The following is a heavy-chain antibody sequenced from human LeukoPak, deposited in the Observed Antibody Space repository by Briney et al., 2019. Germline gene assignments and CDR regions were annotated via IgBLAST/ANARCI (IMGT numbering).Heavy chain of an antibody. D-gene: IGHD4-17*01. V-gene: IGHV1-2*06. CDR1: GYTFTGYY. CDR2: INPNSGDT. CDR3: ATWVSEYGDSFDY. J-gene: IGHJ4*02. Sequence: ASVKVSCKASGYTFTGYYMHWVRQAPGQGLEWMGRINPNSGDTNHAQKFQGRVTLTRDTSISTAYMELSRLRSDDTAVYYCATWVSEYGDSFDYWGQGTLVTVSP.